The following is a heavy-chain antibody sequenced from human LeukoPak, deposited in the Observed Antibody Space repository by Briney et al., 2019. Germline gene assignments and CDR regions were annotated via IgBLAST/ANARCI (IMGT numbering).Heavy chain of an antibody. Sequence: PGGSLRLSCTASGSTFDDYAMHWVRQVPGKGLEWVAGISWHSDHIAYAGSVKGRFTISRDNAKNSLYLHMNSLRAEDTAVYYCARPRDYYGSGSLRDYFDYWGQGTLVTVSS. CDR3: ARPRDYYGSGSLRDYFDY. J-gene: IGHJ4*02. D-gene: IGHD3-10*01. CDR2: ISWHSDHI. V-gene: IGHV3-9*01. CDR1: GSTFDDYA.